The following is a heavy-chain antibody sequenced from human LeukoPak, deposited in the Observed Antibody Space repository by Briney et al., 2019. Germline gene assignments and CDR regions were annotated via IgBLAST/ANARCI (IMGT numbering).Heavy chain of an antibody. CDR3: ARDARYCSSTSCYPTHYYYYYMDV. CDR2: IYTSGST. V-gene: IGHV4-61*02. Sequence: SETLSLTCTVSGGSISSGSYYWSWIRQPAGKGLEWIGRIYTSGSTNYNPSLKSRVTISVDTSKNQFSLKLSSVTAADTAVYYCARDARYCSSTSCYPTHYYYYYMDVWGKGTTVTVSS. J-gene: IGHJ6*03. CDR1: GGSISSGSYY. D-gene: IGHD2-2*01.